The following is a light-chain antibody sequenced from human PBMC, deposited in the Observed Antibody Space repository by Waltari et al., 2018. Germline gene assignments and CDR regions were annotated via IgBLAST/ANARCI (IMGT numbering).Light chain of an antibody. V-gene: IGKV3-11*01. CDR3: QQRSKWPGT. CDR1: QRVADY. CDR2: DAS. J-gene: IGKJ1*01. Sequence: IVLTQSPVTLSLSPGERAHLSCRASQRVADYLVWYQQRAGQAPRLLIYDASNRAAGIPDRFSGSGSGTDFTLTISSLEPEDFAVYYCQQRSKWPGTFGQGTKIEIK.